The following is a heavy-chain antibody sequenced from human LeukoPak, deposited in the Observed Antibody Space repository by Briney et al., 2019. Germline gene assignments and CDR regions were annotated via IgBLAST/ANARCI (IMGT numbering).Heavy chain of an antibody. CDR2: IDYSGST. V-gene: IGHV4-39*01. CDR1: GGSISSSSYQ. D-gene: IGHD3-22*01. CDR3: SRHRGLGVMSPYFDY. J-gene: IGHJ4*02. Sequence: SETLSLTCTVSGGSISSSSYQWGWIRQPPGKGLEWIGIIDYSGSTHYNPSLKSRVYISVDTSKNHFSLKLTSVTAADTAVYYCSRHRGLGVMSPYFDYWGQGTLVTVSS.